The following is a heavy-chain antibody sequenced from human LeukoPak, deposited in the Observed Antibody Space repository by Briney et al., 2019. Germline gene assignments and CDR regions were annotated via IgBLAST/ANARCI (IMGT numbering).Heavy chain of an antibody. CDR2: ISSGDTP. V-gene: IGHV3-23*01. CDR1: GFTFTSSA. CDR3: AKPEVGVASIDC. D-gene: IGHD2-2*01. Sequence: GGSLRLSCGGSGFTFTSSAMTWVRQAPGKGLEWVSAISSGDTPYYAASVRGRFIISRDTSTNTLYLQVKSLTAEDTAVYYCAKPEVGVASIDCWGQGTLVTVSS. J-gene: IGHJ4*02.